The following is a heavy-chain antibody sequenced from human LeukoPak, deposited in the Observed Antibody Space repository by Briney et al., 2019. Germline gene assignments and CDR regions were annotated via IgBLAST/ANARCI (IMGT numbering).Heavy chain of an antibody. D-gene: IGHD3-10*01. CDR1: GFTFSTYA. V-gene: IGHV3-23*01. J-gene: IGHJ4*02. CDR2: IDDSGDIT. CDR3: AKDKGMHGAEVFDY. Sequence: PGGSLRLSCAASGFTFSTYAMSWVRQAPGKGLEWVSIIDDSGDITYYADSVKGRFTISRDNSKNALYLQMNSLRAEDTAVYYCAKDKGMHGAEVFDYWGQGTLVTVTS.